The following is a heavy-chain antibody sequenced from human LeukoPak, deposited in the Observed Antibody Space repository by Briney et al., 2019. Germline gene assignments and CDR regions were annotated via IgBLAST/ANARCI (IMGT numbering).Heavy chain of an antibody. V-gene: IGHV1/OR15-1*01. Sequence: GASVKVSCKASGYTFTGYYMHWVRQAPGQELGWMGRINPNSGGTNYAQKFQGRVTMTRDTSISTAYTELSSLKSEDTATYYCARKFLGSRGYYFDYWGQGTLVTVSS. CDR1: GYTFTGYY. CDR3: ARKFLGSRGYYFDY. D-gene: IGHD3-10*01. J-gene: IGHJ4*02. CDR2: INPNSGGT.